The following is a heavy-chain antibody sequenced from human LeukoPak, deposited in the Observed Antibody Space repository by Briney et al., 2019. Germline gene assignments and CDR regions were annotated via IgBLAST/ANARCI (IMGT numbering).Heavy chain of an antibody. D-gene: IGHD2-15*01. CDR1: GYSFTSYY. V-gene: IGHV1-46*01. CDR2: INPNDVNT. J-gene: IGHJ4*02. CDR3: ARGYKRYCSGSSCYYFDY. Sequence: ASVKVSCKASGYSFTSYYMHWVRQAPGQGLEWMGIINPNDVNTSYAQKFQGRVTMTRDTSMSTVYMELSSLRSEDTAVYYCARGYKRYCSGSSCYYFDYWGQGTLVTVSS.